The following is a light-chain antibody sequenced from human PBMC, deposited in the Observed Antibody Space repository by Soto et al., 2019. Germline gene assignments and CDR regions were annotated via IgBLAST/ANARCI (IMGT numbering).Light chain of an antibody. J-gene: IGLJ1*01. Sequence: QSVLTQPPSVSAAPGQKVTISCSGRSSNIGNNYVSWYQQLPGTAPKLLIYDNNKRPSGIPARFSGSRSGTSATLGITGLQTGDEADYYCGTWDSSLSAYVFGVGTKVT. CDR3: GTWDSSLSAYV. CDR2: DNN. CDR1: SSNIGNNY. V-gene: IGLV1-51*01.